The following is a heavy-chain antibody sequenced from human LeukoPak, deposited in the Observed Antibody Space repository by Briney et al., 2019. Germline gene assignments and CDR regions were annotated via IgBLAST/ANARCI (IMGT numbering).Heavy chain of an antibody. CDR3: ARVPSQGGDYNLDH. Sequence: GESLKISCKAYGYTFTTDWIGRVRQMPGKGLEWMGVISPAESDTRYSPSFQGQVTISADKSISTAYLQWSSLEASDTAMYYCARVPSQGGDYNLDHWGQGTLVTVSS. J-gene: IGHJ4*02. CDR2: ISPAESDT. D-gene: IGHD2-21*02. CDR1: GYTFTTDW. V-gene: IGHV5-51*01.